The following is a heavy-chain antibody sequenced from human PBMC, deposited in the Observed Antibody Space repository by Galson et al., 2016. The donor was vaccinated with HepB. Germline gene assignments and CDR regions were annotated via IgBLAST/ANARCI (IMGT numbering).Heavy chain of an antibody. D-gene: IGHD3-22*01. CDR1: GFTFSSYG. V-gene: IGHV3-30*18. Sequence: SLRLSCAASGFTFSSYGMHWVRQAPGKGLEWVAVISYDGSNKYYADSVKGRFTISRDNSKNTLYLQMNSLRAEDTAVYYCAKDVTQSYDTSGYYFDYWGHGTLVTVSS. CDR2: ISYDGSNK. J-gene: IGHJ4*01. CDR3: AKDVTQSYDTSGYYFDY.